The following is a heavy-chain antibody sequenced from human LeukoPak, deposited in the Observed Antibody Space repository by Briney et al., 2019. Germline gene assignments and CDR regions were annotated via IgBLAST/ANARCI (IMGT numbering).Heavy chain of an antibody. J-gene: IGHJ4*02. D-gene: IGHD3-22*01. CDR1: GFTFSSYA. Sequence: PGGSLRLSCAASGFTFSSYAMSWVRQAPGKGLEWVSVISGSGGSTDYSDSVKGRITISRDNSKNTLFLQMNSLRAGDTAVYYCAKRSTYETEGFEDYWGQGTLVTVSS. CDR2: ISGSGGST. V-gene: IGHV3-23*01. CDR3: AKRSTYETEGFEDY.